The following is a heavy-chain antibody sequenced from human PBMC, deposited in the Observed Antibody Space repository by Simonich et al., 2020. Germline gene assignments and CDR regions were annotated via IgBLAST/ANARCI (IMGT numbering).Heavy chain of an antibody. Sequence: QVQLVESGGGVVQPGRSLRLSCAASGFTFSSYAMHWVRQAPGKGREWVAVISYDGSNKYYADSVKGRFTISRDNSKNTLYLQMNSLRAEDTAVYYCASGLPPLGIFDYWGQGTLVTVSS. CDR2: ISYDGSNK. D-gene: IGHD7-27*01. CDR1: GFTFSSYA. CDR3: ASGLPPLGIFDY. J-gene: IGHJ4*02. V-gene: IGHV3-30*07.